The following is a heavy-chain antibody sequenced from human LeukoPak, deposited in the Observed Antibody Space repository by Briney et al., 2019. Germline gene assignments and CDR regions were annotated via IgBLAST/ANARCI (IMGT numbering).Heavy chain of an antibody. D-gene: IGHD1-14*01. Sequence: GGSLRLSCAASGFSVSDYAMAWDRQAPGKGLEWVSYITGLAGWTYYADSIKGRFTISRDISNNTLHLQMNAVGAEDTAVYFCAKDRRRCSSTACHRDLFDFWGQGALVTVSS. V-gene: IGHV3-23*01. CDR1: GFSVSDYA. CDR2: ITGLAGWT. J-gene: IGHJ4*02. CDR3: AKDRRRCSSTACHRDLFDF.